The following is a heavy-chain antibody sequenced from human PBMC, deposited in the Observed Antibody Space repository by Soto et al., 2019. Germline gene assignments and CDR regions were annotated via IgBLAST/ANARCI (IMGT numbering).Heavy chain of an antibody. CDR2: INTYNGNT. CDR3: ARDRAPYSSTWYPFDY. CDR1: GYTFISYG. V-gene: IGHV1-18*01. J-gene: IGHJ4*02. Sequence: QVQLVQSGAEVKKPGASVKVSCKASGYTFISYGISWVRQAPGHGLEWMGWINTYNGNTNYAQKLQGRVTMTTDTSTSTAYMELGSLRSADTAVYYCARDRAPYSSTWYPFDYWGKGTLVTVSS. D-gene: IGHD6-13*01.